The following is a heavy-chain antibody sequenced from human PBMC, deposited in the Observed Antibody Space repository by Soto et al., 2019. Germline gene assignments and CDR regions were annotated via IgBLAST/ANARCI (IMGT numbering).Heavy chain of an antibody. Sequence: EVQLVESGGGLVQPGGSLRLACAGSGFRVSDYWMHWVRQAPGKGLVWVSRVSNEGSKEYADFVKGRFTLSKDNAKNTLYLEMDSLRVEDTALYYCTATPRNGMGVWGQGTKVTVAS. V-gene: IGHV3-74*01. J-gene: IGHJ6*02. CDR1: GFRVSDYW. CDR3: TATPRNGMGV. CDR2: VSNEGSK.